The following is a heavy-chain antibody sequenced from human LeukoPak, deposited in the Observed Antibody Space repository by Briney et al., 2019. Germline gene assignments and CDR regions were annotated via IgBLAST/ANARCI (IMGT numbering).Heavy chain of an antibody. V-gene: IGHV4-59*12. Sequence: SETLSLTCTVSGGSISSYYWSWIRQPPGKGLEWIGEINHSGSTNYNPSLKSRVTISVDTSKNQFSLMLTSVTAADTALYYCARGMWFDTLFSAFDVWGQGTMVSVSS. CDR3: ARGMWFDTLFSAFDV. CDR2: INHSGST. D-gene: IGHD3-10*01. J-gene: IGHJ3*01. CDR1: GGSISSYY.